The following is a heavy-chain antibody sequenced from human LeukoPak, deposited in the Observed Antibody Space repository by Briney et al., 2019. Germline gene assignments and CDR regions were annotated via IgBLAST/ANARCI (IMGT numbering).Heavy chain of an antibody. CDR3: AREGRQWLVRGWYFDY. CDR1: GFTFSSYS. CDR2: ISSSSSYI. J-gene: IGHJ4*02. V-gene: IGHV3-21*01. D-gene: IGHD6-19*01. Sequence: PGGSLRLSCAASGFTFSSYSMNWVRQAPGKGLEWVSSISSSSSYIYYADSVKGRFTISRDNAKNSLYLQMNSLRAEDTAVYYCAREGRQWLVRGWYFDYWGQGTLVTVSS.